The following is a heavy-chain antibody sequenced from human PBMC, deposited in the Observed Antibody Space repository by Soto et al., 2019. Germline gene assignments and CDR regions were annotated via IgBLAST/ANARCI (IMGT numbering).Heavy chain of an antibody. D-gene: IGHD4-17*01. CDR2: IFSDNER. J-gene: IGHJ6*02. CDR3: ARMNVDSYQFYYAMDV. V-gene: IGHV2-26*01. CDR1: GFSLTTGKMG. Sequence: SGPTLVNPTETLTLTCTVSGFSLTTGKMGVSWIRQPPGKALEWLAHIFSDNERSYSTSLQGRLTISKDTSGSQVVLSMTNVDPVDTATYYCARMNVDSYQFYYAMDVWGQGTTVTAP.